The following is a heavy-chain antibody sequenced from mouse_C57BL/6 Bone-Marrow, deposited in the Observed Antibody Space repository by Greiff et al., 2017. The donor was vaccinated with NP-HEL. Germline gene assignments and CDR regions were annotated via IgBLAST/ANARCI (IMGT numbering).Heavy chain of an antibody. CDR3: ARAGGSSPGWFAY. D-gene: IGHD1-1*01. J-gene: IGHJ3*01. CDR1: GYTFTSYG. Sequence: VLLQQSGAELARPGASVKLSCKASGYTFTSYGISWVKQRTGQGLEWIGEIYPSNGGTNYNEKFKGKATLTVDKSSSTAYLQLSSLTSDDAAVYYCARAGGSSPGWFAYWGQGTLVTVSA. CDR2: IYPSNGGT. V-gene: IGHV1-81*01.